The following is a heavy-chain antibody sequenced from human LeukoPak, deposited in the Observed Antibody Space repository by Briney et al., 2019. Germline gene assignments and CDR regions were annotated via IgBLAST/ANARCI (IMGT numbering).Heavy chain of an antibody. V-gene: IGHV4-30-2*01. Sequence: SETLSLTCTVSGGSISSGGYYWSWIRQPPGKGLEWIGYIYHSGSTYYNPSLKSRVTISVDRSKNQFSLKLSSVTAADTAVYYCARHFRRTSGYDILTGYSPPLYYFDYWGQGTLVTVSS. CDR1: GGSISSGGYY. J-gene: IGHJ4*02. CDR3: ARHFRRTSGYDILTGYSPPLYYFDY. D-gene: IGHD3-9*01. CDR2: IYHSGST.